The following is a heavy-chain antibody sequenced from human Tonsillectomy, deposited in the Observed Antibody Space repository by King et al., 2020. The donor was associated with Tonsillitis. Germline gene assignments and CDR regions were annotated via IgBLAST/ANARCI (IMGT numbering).Heavy chain of an antibody. CDR3: TTSHDWEAFDI. CDR2: IKSKTDGGTT. V-gene: IGHV3-15*01. J-gene: IGHJ3*02. Sequence: VQLVESGGGLVKPGGSLRLSCAASGFTFSNAWMSWVRQAPGKGLEWVGRIKSKTDGGTTDYAAPVKGRLTISRDDSKNTLYLQMNSLKTEDTAVYYCTTSHDWEAFDIWGHGTMVTVSS. CDR1: GFTFSNAW. D-gene: IGHD3-16*01.